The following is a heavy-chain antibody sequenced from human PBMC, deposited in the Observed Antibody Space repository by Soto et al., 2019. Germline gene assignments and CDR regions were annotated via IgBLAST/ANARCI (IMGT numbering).Heavy chain of an antibody. J-gene: IGHJ6*02. V-gene: IGHV4-59*01. CDR3: ARDENYYGMDV. Sequence: SSETLSLTCTVSGGSISSYYWSWIRQPPGKGLEWIGYIYYSGSTNYNPSLKSRVTISVDTSKNQFSLKLSSVTAADTAVYYCARDENYYGMDVWGQGTTVTVSS. CDR2: IYYSGST. CDR1: GGSISSYY.